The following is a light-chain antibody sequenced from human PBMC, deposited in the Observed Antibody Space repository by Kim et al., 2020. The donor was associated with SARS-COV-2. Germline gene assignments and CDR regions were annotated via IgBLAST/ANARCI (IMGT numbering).Light chain of an antibody. CDR1: SGHSRNA. CDR3: QTWDTGIHV. CDR2: LNSDGSH. V-gene: IGLV4-69*01. J-gene: IGLJ3*02. Sequence: QLVLTQSPSASASLGASVKPTCTLSSGHSRNAIAWHQQQPEGGPRYLMKLNSDGSHTKGDGIPDRFSGSSSGAERYLTISSLQSEDEADYYCQTWDTGIHVFGGGTQLTVL.